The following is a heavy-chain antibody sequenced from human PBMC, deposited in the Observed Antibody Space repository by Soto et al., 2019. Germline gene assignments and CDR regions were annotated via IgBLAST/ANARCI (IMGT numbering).Heavy chain of an antibody. J-gene: IGHJ6*02. Sequence: GGSLRLSCAASGFTFSDYYMSWIRQAPGKGLEWVSYISSSSSYTNYADSVKGRFTISRDNAKNTLYLQMNSLRVEDTAVYYYAKSYPGPSGMDVWAQGTTVTVSS. D-gene: IGHD3-10*01. CDR3: AKSYPGPSGMDV. CDR1: GFTFSDYY. CDR2: ISSSSSYT. V-gene: IGHV3-11*03.